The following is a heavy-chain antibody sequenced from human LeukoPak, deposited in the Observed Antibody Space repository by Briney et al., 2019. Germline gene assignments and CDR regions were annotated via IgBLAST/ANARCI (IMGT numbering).Heavy chain of an antibody. CDR1: GFSFRDSY. CDR2: ISPSSDDI. D-gene: IGHD3-22*01. V-gene: IGHV3-11*04. J-gene: IGHJ6*04. CDR3: AELGITMSGGV. Sequence: GGSLRLSCVVSGFSFRDSYLTSLPHTPRKGLESLSYISPSSDDIFYADFVKGRFTVSRAHARTSLYLQMNSLRAEDTAVYYCAELGITMSGGVWGKGTPVTISS.